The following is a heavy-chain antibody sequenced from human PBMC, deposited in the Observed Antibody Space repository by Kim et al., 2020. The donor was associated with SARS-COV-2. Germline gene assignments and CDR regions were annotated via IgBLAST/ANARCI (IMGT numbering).Heavy chain of an antibody. V-gene: IGHV4-59*13. Sequence: SETLSLTCTVSGGSISSYYWSWIRQPPGKGLEWIGYIYYSGSTNYNPSLKSRVTISVDTSKNQFSLKLSSVTAADTAVYYCARQSVGATSWFDPWGQGTL. CDR2: IYYSGST. J-gene: IGHJ5*02. CDR1: GGSISSYY. CDR3: ARQSVGATSWFDP. D-gene: IGHD1-26*01.